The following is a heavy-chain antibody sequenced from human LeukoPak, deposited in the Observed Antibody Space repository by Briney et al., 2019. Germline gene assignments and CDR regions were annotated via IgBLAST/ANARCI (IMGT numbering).Heavy chain of an antibody. D-gene: IGHD3-22*01. CDR1: GFTFSSYE. CDR3: ARDAHYYDSSGYFRAPFDY. Sequence: GGSLRLSCAASGFTFSSYEMNWVRQAPGKGLGWVSYINGGGSTMNYADSVKGRFTISRDNAKNSLYLQMNSLRAEDTAVYYCARDAHYYDSSGYFRAPFDYWGQGTLVTVSS. J-gene: IGHJ4*02. V-gene: IGHV3-48*03. CDR2: INGGGSTM.